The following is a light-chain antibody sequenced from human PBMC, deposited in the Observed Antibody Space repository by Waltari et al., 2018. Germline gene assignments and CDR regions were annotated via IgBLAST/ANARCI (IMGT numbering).Light chain of an antibody. CDR2: KDP. J-gene: IGLJ3*02. V-gene: IGLV3-25*03. CDR3: QSADSSTTFEV. CDR1: TLPNQY. Sequence: SFELTQPPSVSVSPGQTASITCSGETLPNQYTYWYQQKAGQAPVLVIFKDPERPSGRPKRFSGSRSGTVATLTITGVRTEDEADYYCQSADSSTTFEVFGGGTKLTVL.